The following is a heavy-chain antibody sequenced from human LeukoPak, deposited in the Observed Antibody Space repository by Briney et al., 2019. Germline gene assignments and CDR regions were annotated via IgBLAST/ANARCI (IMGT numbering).Heavy chain of an antibody. V-gene: IGHV1-2*02. D-gene: IGHD6-19*01. CDR3: ARLVRQWLVPTGYYFDY. CDR2: INPNSGGT. CDR1: GYTFTGYY. Sequence: GASVKVSCKASGYTFTGYYMHWVRQAPGQGLEWMGWINPNSGGTNYAQKFQGRVTMTRDKSIRTAYMELSRLTSDDTAVYYCARLVRQWLVPTGYYFDYWGQGTLVTVSS. J-gene: IGHJ4*02.